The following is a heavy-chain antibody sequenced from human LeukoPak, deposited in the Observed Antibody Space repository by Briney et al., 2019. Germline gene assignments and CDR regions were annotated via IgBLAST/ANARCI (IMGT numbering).Heavy chain of an antibody. CDR2: IYYSGST. D-gene: IGHD6-19*01. J-gene: IGHJ4*02. CDR3: AREPSWEGAVAGTGGYYFDY. CDR1: GGSIISSSSS. Sequence: SETLSLTCIISGGSIISSSSSWGWIRQPPGKGLEWIGSIYYSGSTYYNPSLKSRVTISVDTSKNQFSLKLTSVTAADTAVYYCAREPSWEGAVAGTGGYYFDYWGQGTLVTVSS. V-gene: IGHV4-39*02.